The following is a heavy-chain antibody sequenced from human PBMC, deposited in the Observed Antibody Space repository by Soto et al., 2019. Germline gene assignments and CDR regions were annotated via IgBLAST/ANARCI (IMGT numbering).Heavy chain of an antibody. CDR3: AGVVCGGSGPRCYYYYYMDV. V-gene: IGHV1-18*01. Sequence: ASVKVSCKASGYTFTSYGISWVRQAPGQGLEWMGWISAYNGNTNYAQKLQGRVTMTTDTSTSTAYMELRSLRSDDTAVYYCAGVVCGGSGPRCYYYYYMDVWGKGTTITVSS. J-gene: IGHJ6*03. CDR1: GYTFTSYG. CDR2: ISAYNGNT. D-gene: IGHD2-15*01.